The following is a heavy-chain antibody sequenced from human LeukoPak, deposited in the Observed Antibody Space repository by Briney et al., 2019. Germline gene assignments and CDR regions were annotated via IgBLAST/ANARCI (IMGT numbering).Heavy chain of an antibody. CDR3: ARGQDCSSTSCYPS. D-gene: IGHD2-2*01. Sequence: SVKVSCKASGGTFSSYAISWVRQAPGQGLEWMGRIIPIIGTANYAQKFQGRVTITTDESTSTAYMELSSLRSEDTAVYYCARGQDCSSTSCYPSWGQGTLVTVSS. CDR1: GGTFSSYA. CDR2: IIPIIGTA. J-gene: IGHJ4*02. V-gene: IGHV1-69*05.